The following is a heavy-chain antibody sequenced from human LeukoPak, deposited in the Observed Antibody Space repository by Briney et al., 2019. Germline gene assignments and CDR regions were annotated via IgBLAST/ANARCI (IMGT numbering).Heavy chain of an antibody. CDR2: IYDGGGT. J-gene: IGHJ4*02. CDR3: ARAFQYGSGSHPYSL. D-gene: IGHD3-10*01. Sequence: HPGGSLRLSCAASGFSVSNNYMSWVRQAPGKGLGWVSVIYDGGGTYYADSVKGRFTISRDNFKNTVYLQMNSLRAEDTAVYYCARAFQYGSGSHPYSLWGQGTLVTVSS. CDR1: GFSVSNNY. V-gene: IGHV3-66*01.